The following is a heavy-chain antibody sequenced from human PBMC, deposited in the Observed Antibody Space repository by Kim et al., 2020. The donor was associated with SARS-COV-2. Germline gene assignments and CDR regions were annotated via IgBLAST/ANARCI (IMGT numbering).Heavy chain of an antibody. CDR1: GGTFSSYA. CDR3: ARVWGPRAVAGGAVDY. V-gene: IGHV1-69*13. D-gene: IGHD6-19*01. Sequence: ASVKVSCKASGGTFSSYAISWVRQAPGQGLEWMGGIIPIFGTANYAQKFQGRVTITADESTSTAYMELSSLRSEDTAVYYCARVWGPRAVAGGAVDYWGQGTLVTVSS. CDR2: IIPIFGTA. J-gene: IGHJ4*02.